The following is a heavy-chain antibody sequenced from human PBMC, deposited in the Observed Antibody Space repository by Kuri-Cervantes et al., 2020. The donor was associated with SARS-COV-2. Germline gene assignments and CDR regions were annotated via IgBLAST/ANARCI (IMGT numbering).Heavy chain of an antibody. Sequence: GSLRLSCAASGFTFSSYAMHWVRQAPGKGLEYVSAISSNGGSTYYADSVKGRFTISRDNSKNTLYLQMGSLRAEDMAVYYCARGLRWESHAFDIWGQGTMVTVSS. CDR3: ARGLRWESHAFDI. CDR2: ISSNGGST. D-gene: IGHD4-23*01. CDR1: GFTFSSYA. J-gene: IGHJ3*02. V-gene: IGHV3-64*02.